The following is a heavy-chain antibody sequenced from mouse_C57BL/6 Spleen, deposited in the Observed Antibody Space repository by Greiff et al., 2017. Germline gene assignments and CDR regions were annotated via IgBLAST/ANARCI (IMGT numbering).Heavy chain of an antibody. CDR2: IYPGSGNT. D-gene: IGHD1-2*01. Sequence: VQLQQSGPELVKPGASVKISCKASGYSFTSYYIHWVKQRPGQGLEWIGWIYPGSGNTKYNEKFKGKDTLTADTASSTAYMQLSSLTSEDSAVYYCALTTADYFDYWGQGTTLTVSS. V-gene: IGHV1-66*01. J-gene: IGHJ2*01. CDR1: GYSFTSYY. CDR3: ALTTADYFDY.